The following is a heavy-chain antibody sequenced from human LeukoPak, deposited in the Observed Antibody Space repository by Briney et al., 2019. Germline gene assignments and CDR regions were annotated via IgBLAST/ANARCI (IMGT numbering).Heavy chain of an antibody. J-gene: IGHJ6*03. V-gene: IGHV1-69*13. Sequence: GASVKVSCKASGYTFSSFDINWVRQAPGQGLEWMGGIIPIFGTANYAQKFQGRVTITADESTSTAYMELSSLRSEDTAVYYCARVNGDYDSEGDDYYYYYMDVWGKGTTVTVSS. CDR1: GYTFSSFD. CDR2: IIPIFGTA. D-gene: IGHD4-17*01. CDR3: ARVNGDYDSEGDDYYYYYMDV.